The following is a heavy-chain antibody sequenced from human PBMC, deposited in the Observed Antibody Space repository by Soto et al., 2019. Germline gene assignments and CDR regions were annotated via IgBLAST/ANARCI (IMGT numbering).Heavy chain of an antibody. CDR1: GFTFSSYG. CDR3: ARDSGWYN. Sequence: QVQLVESGGGVVQPGRSLRLSCAASGFTFSSYGMHWVRQAPGKGLEWVAVIWYDGSNKYYAASVKGRFTIHRDNSKNKRYLQMNSRRAEDTAVYYCARDSGWYNWGQGTLVTVSS. D-gene: IGHD6-19*01. CDR2: IWYDGSNK. V-gene: IGHV3-33*01. J-gene: IGHJ4*02.